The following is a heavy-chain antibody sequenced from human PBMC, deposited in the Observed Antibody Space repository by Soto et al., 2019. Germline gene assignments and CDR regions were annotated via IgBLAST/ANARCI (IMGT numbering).Heavy chain of an antibody. CDR2: IYYSGST. CDR1: GGSISSGGYY. D-gene: IGHD2-8*01. Sequence: SETLSLTCTVSGGSISSGGYYWSWIRQHPGKGLEWIGYIYYSGSTYYNPSLKSRVTISVDTSKNQFSLKLSSVTAADTAVYYCARSDIVLMVYATGFDYRGQGTLVTVSS. J-gene: IGHJ4*02. V-gene: IGHV4-31*03. CDR3: ARSDIVLMVYATGFDY.